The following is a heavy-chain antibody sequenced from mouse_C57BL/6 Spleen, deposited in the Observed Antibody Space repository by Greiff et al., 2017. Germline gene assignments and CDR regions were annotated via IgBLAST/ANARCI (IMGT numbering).Heavy chain of an antibody. D-gene: IGHD4-1*01. CDR1: GYTFTSYW. J-gene: IGHJ4*01. Sequence: QVQLQQPGAELVKPGASVKMSCKASGYTFTSYWITWVKQRPGQGLEWIGDIYPGSGSTNYNEKFKSKATLTVDTSSSTAYMQLSSLTSEDSAVYDCAREEWDDGNALDYWGQGTSVTVSS. CDR2: IYPGSGST. V-gene: IGHV1-55*01. CDR3: AREEWDDGNALDY.